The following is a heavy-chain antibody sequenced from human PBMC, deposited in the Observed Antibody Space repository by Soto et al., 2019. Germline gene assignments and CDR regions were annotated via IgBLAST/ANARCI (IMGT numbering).Heavy chain of an antibody. CDR2: IYWDDDK. CDR3: AHRHEASSWPYNWFDP. J-gene: IGHJ5*02. Sequence: SGPTLVNPTQTLTLTFPFSGFSLSTSGVGVGWIRQPPGKALEWLALIYWDDDKRYSPSLKSRLTITKDTSKNQVVLTMTNMDPVDTATYYCAHRHEASSWPYNWFDPWGQGTLVTVS. CDR1: GFSLSTSGVG. V-gene: IGHV2-5*02. D-gene: IGHD6-13*01.